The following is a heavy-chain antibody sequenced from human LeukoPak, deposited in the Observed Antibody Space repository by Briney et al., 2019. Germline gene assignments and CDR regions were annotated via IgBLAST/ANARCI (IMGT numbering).Heavy chain of an antibody. CDR2: IYHSGST. CDR1: GYSISSGYY. J-gene: IGHJ4*02. V-gene: IGHV4-38-2*02. D-gene: IGHD1-26*01. CDR3: ARPIVGAYFVD. Sequence: PSETLSLTCTVSGYSISSGYYWGWIRPPPGKGLEWIGSIYHSGSTYYNPSLKSRVTISVDTSKNQFSLKLSSVTAAGTAVYYCARPIVGAYFVDWGQGTLVTVSS.